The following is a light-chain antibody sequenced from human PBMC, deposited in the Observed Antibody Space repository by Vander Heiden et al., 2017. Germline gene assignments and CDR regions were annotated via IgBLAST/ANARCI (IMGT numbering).Light chain of an antibody. CDR2: LSS. Sequence: IVITNSPLSRPVTPGEPASISSRSSQSLLHSNGYNYLYWYMQKPGQSPQLLIYLSSNRASGVPDRCSGSGSGTDFTLKISRVEAVDVDVYYCRQARQTPTFGGGTKVEIK. V-gene: IGKV2-28*01. CDR1: QSLLHSNGYNY. J-gene: IGKJ4*01. CDR3: RQARQTPT.